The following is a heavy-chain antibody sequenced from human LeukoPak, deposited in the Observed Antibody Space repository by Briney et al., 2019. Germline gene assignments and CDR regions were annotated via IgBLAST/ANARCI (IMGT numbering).Heavy chain of an antibody. CDR3: TRDYRGKDV. D-gene: IGHD3-16*02. CDR2: IKQDGSDK. J-gene: IGHJ6*02. Sequence: EGSLRLSCAASGFTFSAYWMSWVRQAPGKGLEWVANIKQDGSDKFYADSMKGRFTISRDNAKNSVYLQMDSLRVEDTAVYYCTRDYRGKDVWAEGPRSPSP. CDR1: GFTFSAYW. V-gene: IGHV3-7*01.